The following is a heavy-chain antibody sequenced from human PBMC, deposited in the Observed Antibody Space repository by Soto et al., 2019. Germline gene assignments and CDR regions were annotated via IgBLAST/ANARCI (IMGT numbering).Heavy chain of an antibody. D-gene: IGHD3-3*01. CDR3: AKARRNDFWSGSSGYYYGMDV. Sequence: GGALRLSCAASGFTFSIYAMSWVRHAPGKGLEWVSAISGSGGSTYYADSVKGRFTISRDNSKNTLYLQMNSLRAEDTAVYYCAKARRNDFWSGSSGYYYGMDVWGQGTTVTVSS. CDR1: GFTFSIYA. V-gene: IGHV3-23*01. CDR2: ISGSGGST. J-gene: IGHJ6*02.